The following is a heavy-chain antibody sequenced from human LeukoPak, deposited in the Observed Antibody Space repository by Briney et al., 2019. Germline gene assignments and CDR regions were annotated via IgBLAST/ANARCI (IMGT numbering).Heavy chain of an antibody. V-gene: IGHV3-11*04. CDR3: ARDTEGVPYYYYYYMDV. Sequence: KTGGSLRLSCAASGFTFSDYYMSWIRQAPGKGLEWVSYISSSGSTIYYADSVKGRFTISRDNAKNSLYLQMNSLRAEDTAAYYCARDTEGVPYYYYYYMDVWGKGTTVTVSS. CDR2: ISSSGSTI. J-gene: IGHJ6*03. D-gene: IGHD3-16*01. CDR1: GFTFSDYY.